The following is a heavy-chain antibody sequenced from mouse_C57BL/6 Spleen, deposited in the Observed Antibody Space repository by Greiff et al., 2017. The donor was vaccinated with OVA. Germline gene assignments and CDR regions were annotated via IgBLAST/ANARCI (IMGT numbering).Heavy chain of an antibody. CDR2: FTMYSDAT. CDR1: YFAFMASA. CDR3: AREVDDGYRYFDY. Sequence: LQESGAALVRPGSSVQLSCKASYFAFMASAMHWVKQRPGHGLEWIGSFTMYSDATEYSENFKGKATLTANTSSSTAYRELSSLTSEDSAVYYCAREVDDGYRYFDYWGQGTTLTVSS. V-gene: IGHV1-49*01. D-gene: IGHD2-3*01. J-gene: IGHJ2*01.